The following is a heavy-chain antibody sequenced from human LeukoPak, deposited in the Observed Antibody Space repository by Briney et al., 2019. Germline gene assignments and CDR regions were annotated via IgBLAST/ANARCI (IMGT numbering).Heavy chain of an antibody. D-gene: IGHD2-2*01. V-gene: IGHV3-21*01. J-gene: IGHJ4*02. CDR2: ISSSSSYI. CDR1: GFTFSSYS. CDR3: ARDGGYCSSTSCSLRFDY. Sequence: GGSLRLSCAASGFTFSSYSMNWVRQAPGKGLEWVSSISSSSSYIYYADSVKGRFTISRDNAKNLLYLQMNSLRAEDTAVYYCARDGGYCSSTSCSLRFDYWGQGTLVTVSS.